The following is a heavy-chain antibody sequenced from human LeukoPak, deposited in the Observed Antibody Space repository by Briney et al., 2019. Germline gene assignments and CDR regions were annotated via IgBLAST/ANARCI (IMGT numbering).Heavy chain of an antibody. CDR3: ARVSAHAGIAVAASDY. V-gene: IGHV3-48*01. CDR2: ISSSSSTI. Sequence: GGSLRLSCVASGFTFSAYSMNWVRQAPGKGLEWVSYISSSSSTIYYADSVKGRFTISRDNAKNSLYLQMNSLRVEDTAVYYCARVSAHAGIAVAASDYWGQGTLVTVSS. J-gene: IGHJ4*02. CDR1: GFTFSAYS. D-gene: IGHD6-19*01.